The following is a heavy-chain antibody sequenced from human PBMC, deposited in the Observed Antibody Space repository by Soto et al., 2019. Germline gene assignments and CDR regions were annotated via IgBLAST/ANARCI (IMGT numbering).Heavy chain of an antibody. CDR2: TIPLFDKT. V-gene: IGHV1-69*12. J-gene: IGHJ6*02. Sequence: QVQLVQSGAEVKKPGSSVKVSCKASGGTSSNFTINWVRQAPGQGLEWMGGTIPLFDKTHYAQKFQGRVTITADESTNTAHMELSSLRSDDTAVYYCERPRAPYYAMDVGGHGTTVTVSS. CDR1: GGTSSNFT. CDR3: ERPRAPYYAMDV.